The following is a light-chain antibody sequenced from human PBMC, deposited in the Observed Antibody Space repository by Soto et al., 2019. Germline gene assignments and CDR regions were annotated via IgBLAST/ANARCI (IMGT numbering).Light chain of an antibody. J-gene: IGKJ5*01. V-gene: IGKV1-39*01. CDR2: AAS. Sequence: DIQMTQSPSSLSASVGDRVTITCRASQTLSSYLNWYQQKPAQAPKLLIYAASSLQSGVPSRFSGSGSGTDFTLTISSLQPEDFATYYCQQSYSTPITFGQETRLEIK. CDR3: QQSYSTPIT. CDR1: QTLSSY.